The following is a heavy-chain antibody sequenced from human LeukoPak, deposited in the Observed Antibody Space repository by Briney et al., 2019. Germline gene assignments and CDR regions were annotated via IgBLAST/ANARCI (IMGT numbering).Heavy chain of an antibody. Sequence: SQTLSLTCAISGDSVSSNSAAWNWIRQSPSRGLEWLGRTYYRSKWYNDYAVSVKSRITINPDTSKNQFSLQLNSVTPEDTAVYYCARDGGDQPRGYSYGPRYYYYYYMDVWGKGTTVTVSS. V-gene: IGHV6-1*01. J-gene: IGHJ6*03. CDR1: GDSVSSNSAA. D-gene: IGHD5-18*01. CDR3: ARDGGDQPRGYSYGPRYYYYYYMDV. CDR2: TYYRSKWYN.